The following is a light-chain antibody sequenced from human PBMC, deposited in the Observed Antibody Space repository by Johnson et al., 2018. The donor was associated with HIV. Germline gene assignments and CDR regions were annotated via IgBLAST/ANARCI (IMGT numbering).Light chain of an antibody. CDR2: DNH. J-gene: IGLJ1*01. V-gene: IGLV1-51*01. CDR3: ATWDSSLSAYV. CDR1: SSNIGNNY. Sequence: QSVLTQPPSVSAAPGQKVTISCSGSSSNIGNNYVSWYQHLPGTAPKLLIYDNHKRPSGIPDRFSGSKSGTSVTLAITGLQTGDEADYHCATWDSSLSAYVFGTGTKVTVL.